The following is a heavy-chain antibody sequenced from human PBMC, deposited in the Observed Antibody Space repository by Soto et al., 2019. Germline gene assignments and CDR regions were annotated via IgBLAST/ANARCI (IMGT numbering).Heavy chain of an antibody. Sequence: SGPTLGNPTQTVTLTCTFSGFSLSTSGVGVGWIRQPPGKALEWLALIYWDDDKRYSPSLKSRLTITKDTSKNQVVLTMTNMDPVDTATYYCAHSGQEWLVLSDAFDIWGQGTMVTVSS. J-gene: IGHJ3*02. CDR2: IYWDDDK. CDR1: GFSLSTSGVG. V-gene: IGHV2-5*02. D-gene: IGHD6-19*01. CDR3: AHSGQEWLVLSDAFDI.